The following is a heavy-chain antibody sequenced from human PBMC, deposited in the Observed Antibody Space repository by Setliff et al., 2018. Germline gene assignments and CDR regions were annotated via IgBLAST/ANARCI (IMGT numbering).Heavy chain of an antibody. D-gene: IGHD1-20*01. CDR3: ARYNWNTNWFDP. V-gene: IGHV1-3*01. CDR1: GYNFSSYS. J-gene: IGHJ5*02. Sequence: ASVKVSCKASGYNFSSYSMHWVRQAPGQRLEWMEWINAANETTQYSKKFQGRLTITRDTSANTAYMELGSLRSEDTALYYCARYNWNTNWFDPWGQGTLVTVSS. CDR2: INAANETT.